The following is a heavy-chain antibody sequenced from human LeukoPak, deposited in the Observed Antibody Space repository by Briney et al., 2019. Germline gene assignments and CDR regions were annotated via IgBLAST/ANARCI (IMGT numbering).Heavy chain of an antibody. V-gene: IGHV1-2*02. CDR3: ARELDYYSGMDV. J-gene: IGHJ6*02. CDR2: INPNSGGT. CDR1: GYTFTGYY. Sequence: ASVKVSCKASGYTFTGYYMHWVRQAPGQGLEWMGWINPNSGGTNYAQKFQGRVTMTRDTSISTAYLELNRLRSDDTAVYYCARELDYYSGMDVWGQGTTVTVSS.